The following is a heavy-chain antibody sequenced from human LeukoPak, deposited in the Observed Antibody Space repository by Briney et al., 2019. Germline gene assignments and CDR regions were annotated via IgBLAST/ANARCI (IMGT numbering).Heavy chain of an antibody. J-gene: IGHJ4*02. CDR3: AMSITMIIVIIKRPPTIDY. Sequence: PSETLSLTCAVSGGSISSGGYSWSWIRQPPGKAMEFIAYIYYTGNTYFNPSLKSRVTISVDTSKNQFSLKLSSVTAADTAVYYCAMSITMIIVIIKRPPTIDYWGQGTLVTVSS. D-gene: IGHD3-22*01. CDR2: IYYTGNT. CDR1: GGSISSGGYS. V-gene: IGHV4-30-4*07.